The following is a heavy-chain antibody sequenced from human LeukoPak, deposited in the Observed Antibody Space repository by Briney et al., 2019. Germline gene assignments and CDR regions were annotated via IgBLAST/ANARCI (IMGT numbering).Heavy chain of an antibody. CDR1: GFTFSSYA. D-gene: IGHD4-17*01. CDR3: AKGRYGDYNYYYYYYMDV. V-gene: IGHV3-23*01. CDR2: ISGSGGST. Sequence: GGSLRLSCAASGFTFSSYAMSWVRQAPGKGLEWVSAISGSGGSTYYAGSVKGRFTISRDNSKNTLYLQMNSLRAEDTAVYYCAKGRYGDYNYYYYYYMDVWGKGTTVTVSS. J-gene: IGHJ6*03.